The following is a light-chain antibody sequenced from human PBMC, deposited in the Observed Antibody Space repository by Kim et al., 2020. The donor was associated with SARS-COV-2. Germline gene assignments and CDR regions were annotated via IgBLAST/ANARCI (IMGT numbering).Light chain of an antibody. CDR3: SSYISSNIVL. Sequence: GQSITMSCTGTSSDIGGYNYVSWYQQHPGKAPKLMIYEVTNRPSGVSNRFSGSKSGNTASLTISGLQAEDEADYYCSSYISSNIVLFGGGTQLTVL. CDR1: SSDIGGYNY. V-gene: IGLV2-14*01. CDR2: EVT. J-gene: IGLJ2*01.